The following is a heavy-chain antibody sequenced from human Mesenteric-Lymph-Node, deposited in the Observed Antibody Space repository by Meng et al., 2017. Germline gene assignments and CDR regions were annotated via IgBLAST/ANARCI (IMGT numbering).Heavy chain of an antibody. D-gene: IGHD6-19*01. CDR1: GYTFTSYD. Sequence: ASVKVSCKASGYTFTSYDINWVRQATGQGLEWMGWMNPNSGNTGYAQKFQGRVTITRNTSISTAYMELSSLRSEDTAVYYCARGVGWYYYYYGMAVWGQGTTVTVAS. CDR3: ARGVGWYYYYYGMAV. J-gene: IGHJ6*02. CDR2: MNPNSGNT. V-gene: IGHV1-8*03.